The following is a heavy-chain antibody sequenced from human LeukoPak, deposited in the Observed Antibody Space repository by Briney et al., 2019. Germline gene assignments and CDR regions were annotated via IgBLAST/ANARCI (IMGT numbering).Heavy chain of an antibody. CDR1: GFTFSNHW. D-gene: IGHD6-13*01. CDR3: ARERLSSTAAGVIDY. Sequence: PGGSLRLSCAASGFTFSNHWMHWVRQTPGKGLVWVSRIRRDGGTIDYADSVRGRFTISRDNARNTLYLQMNSLRAEDTAVYYCARERLSSTAAGVIDYWGQGTLVTVSS. CDR2: IRRDGGTI. J-gene: IGHJ4*02. V-gene: IGHV3-74*01.